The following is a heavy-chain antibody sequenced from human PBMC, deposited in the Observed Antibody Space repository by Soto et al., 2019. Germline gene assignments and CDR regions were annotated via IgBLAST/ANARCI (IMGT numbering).Heavy chain of an antibody. CDR3: ARGGYTYGYGLDY. Sequence: QVQLVQSGAEVKKLGASVKVSCKASGYTFTAYYIHWVRQAPGQGLEWVGWINPNSGDTNYAQRFQGGVTMTGKASVSTAYMDLTRLRSDDTAVYYCARGGYTYGYGLDYWGQGTLVTVSS. CDR1: GYTFTAYY. J-gene: IGHJ4*02. V-gene: IGHV1-2*02. D-gene: IGHD5-18*01. CDR2: INPNSGDT.